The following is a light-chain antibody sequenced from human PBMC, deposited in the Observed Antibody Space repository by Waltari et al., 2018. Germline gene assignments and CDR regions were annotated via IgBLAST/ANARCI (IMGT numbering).Light chain of an antibody. V-gene: IGKV1-5*03. J-gene: IGKJ2*01. Sequence: DIQMTQSPSTLSASVGDKVTITCRSSQSINSWLAWYQQKPGKAPKLLIYAASKLVSGVPSRFSGSGSGTEFTLTISGLQPDDFATYYCQQFDTNSSFGQGTKLEIK. CDR1: QSINSW. CDR3: QQFDTNSS. CDR2: AAS.